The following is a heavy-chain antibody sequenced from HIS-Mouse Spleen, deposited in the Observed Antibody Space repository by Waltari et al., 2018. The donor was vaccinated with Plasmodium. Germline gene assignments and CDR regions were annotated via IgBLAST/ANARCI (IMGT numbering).Heavy chain of an antibody. D-gene: IGHD2-8*01. Sequence: QVQLVESGGGVVQPGRSLRLSCAASGFTFSSYGMHWVRQAPGKGLEWGAVIWYDGSNKYYADSVKGRFTISRDNSKNTLYLQMNSLRAEDTAVYYCAKVAQGTRDAFDIWGQGTMVTVSS. V-gene: IGHV3-33*06. CDR1: GFTFSSYG. CDR2: IWYDGSNK. CDR3: AKVAQGTRDAFDI. J-gene: IGHJ3*02.